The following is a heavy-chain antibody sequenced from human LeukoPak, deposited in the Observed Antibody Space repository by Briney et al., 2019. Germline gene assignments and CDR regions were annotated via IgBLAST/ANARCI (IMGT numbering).Heavy chain of an antibody. CDR1: GGSFSGYY. Sequence: SETLSLTCAVYGGSFSGYYWSWIRQPPGKGLEWIGEINRSGSTNYNPSLKSRVTISVDTSKNQFSLKLSSVTAADTAVYYCARGRGGWYENYYYGMDVWGQGTTVTVSS. CDR3: ARGRGGWYENYYYGMDV. D-gene: IGHD6-19*01. V-gene: IGHV4-34*01. CDR2: INRSGST. J-gene: IGHJ6*02.